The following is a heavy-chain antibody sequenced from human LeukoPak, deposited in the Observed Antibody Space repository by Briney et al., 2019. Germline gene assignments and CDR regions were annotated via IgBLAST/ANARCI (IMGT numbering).Heavy chain of an antibody. CDR3: ARDRGELLSTHYYYYCMGV. J-gene: IGHJ6*02. V-gene: IGHV3-30-3*01. D-gene: IGHD3-10*01. CDR1: GFTFSSYA. CDR2: ISYDGSNK. Sequence: GGSLRLSCAASGFTFSSYAMHWVRQAPGKGLEWVAVISYDGSNKYYADSVKGRFTISRDNSKNTLYPQMNSLRAEDTAVYYCARDRGELLSTHYYYYCMGVWGQGTTVTVSS.